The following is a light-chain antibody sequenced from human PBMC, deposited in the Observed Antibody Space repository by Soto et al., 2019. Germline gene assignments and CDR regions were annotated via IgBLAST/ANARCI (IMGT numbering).Light chain of an antibody. CDR3: QQYNNWPPFT. V-gene: IGKV3-15*01. CDR1: QSVSSS. Sequence: EIVMTQSPATLSVSPGKRVTLSCRASQSVSSSLAWYQQKPGQAPRLLINGASTKATGIPARFSGSGSGTEFTLTISSLQSEDFAVYYAQQYNNWPPFTFGPGTKVDIK. J-gene: IGKJ3*01. CDR2: GAS.